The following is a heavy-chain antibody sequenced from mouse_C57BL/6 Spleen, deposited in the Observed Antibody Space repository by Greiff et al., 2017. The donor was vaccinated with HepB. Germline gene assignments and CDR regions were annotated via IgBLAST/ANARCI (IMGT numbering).Heavy chain of an antibody. D-gene: IGHD1-2*01. CDR2: IDPSDSYT. Sequence: QVQLQQPGAELVKPGASVKLSCKASGYTFTSYWMQWVKQRPGQGLEWIGEIDPSDSYTNYNQKFKGKATLTVDTSSSTAYMQLSSLTSEDSAVYYCAIHYPYYFDYWGQGTTRTVSS. V-gene: IGHV1-50*01. CDR1: GYTFTSYW. J-gene: IGHJ2*01. CDR3: AIHYPYYFDY.